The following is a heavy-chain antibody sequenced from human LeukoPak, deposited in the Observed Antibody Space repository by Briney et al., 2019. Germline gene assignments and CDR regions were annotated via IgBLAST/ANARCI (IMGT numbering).Heavy chain of an antibody. V-gene: IGHV1-2*04. D-gene: IGHD3-9*01. CDR3: ARAKGDLFNGFYFDY. J-gene: IGHJ4*02. CDR1: GGTFSSYA. Sequence: ASVKVSCKASGGTFSSYAISWVRQAPGQGLEWMGGIIPHSGGTNSAQKFQGWVTMTRDTSISTAYIELSRLTSDDTAIYYCARAKGDLFNGFYFDYWGQGTLITVSS. CDR2: IIPHSGGT.